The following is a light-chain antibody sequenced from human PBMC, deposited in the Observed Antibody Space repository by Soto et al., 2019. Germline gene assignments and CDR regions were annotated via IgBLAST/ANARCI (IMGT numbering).Light chain of an antibody. CDR2: ATS. CDR3: QQYNSYPWT. CDR1: RSVDTD. J-gene: IGKJ1*01. V-gene: IGKV3-15*01. Sequence: EILMTQSPATLSVSPCDSATLSYRASRSVDTDLAWYQQKPGQAPRLLVFATSARATGVPDRFRGSRSGTDFTLTISSLQPEDSATYYCQQYNSYPWTFGQGTKVDI.